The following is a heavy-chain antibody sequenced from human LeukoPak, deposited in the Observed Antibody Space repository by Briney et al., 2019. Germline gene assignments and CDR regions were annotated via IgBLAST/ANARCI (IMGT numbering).Heavy chain of an antibody. V-gene: IGHV3-21*01. D-gene: IGHD3-22*01. CDR1: GFTFSSYS. CDR2: ISNSSSYI. Sequence: GGSLRLSCAASGFTFSSYSMNCVRQAPGKGLEWFSSISNSSSYIYYADSVKGRFTISRDNAKNSLYLQMNSLRAEDTAVYYCARVVTDSSGLGYWGQGTVVTVSS. CDR3: ARVVTDSSGLGY. J-gene: IGHJ4*02.